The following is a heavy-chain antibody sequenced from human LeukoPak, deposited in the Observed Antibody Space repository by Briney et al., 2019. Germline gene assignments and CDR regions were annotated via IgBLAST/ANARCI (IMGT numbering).Heavy chain of an antibody. D-gene: IGHD2-8*02. CDR3: ARDQVECTGGTCQSRVGFDF. J-gene: IGHJ4*02. Sequence: SSETLSLTCAVSGGSISSSDWWSWIRPHPGRGLEWIGYIYHSGRSYYNPSLKSRITMSVDTSKNQFSLNLSSVTAADTAVYYCARDQVECTGGTCQSRVGFDFWGQGTLVTVSS. CDR2: IYHSGRS. V-gene: IGHV4-31*11. CDR1: GGSISSSDW.